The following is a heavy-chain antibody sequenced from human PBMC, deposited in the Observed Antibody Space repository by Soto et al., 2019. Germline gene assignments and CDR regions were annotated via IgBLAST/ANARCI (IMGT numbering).Heavy chain of an antibody. CDR3: ARDGYGNTWYADY. CDR1: GYTFTRFV. D-gene: IGHD6-13*01. Sequence: QVQLVQSGAEVKKPGASVKVSCRASGYTFTRFVIHWVRQAPGQRLEWMGYINAGNGNTKYSQKFQDRVSITRDTSASTAYMELSSLRSEDTAVYYCARDGYGNTWYADYWGQGTLVTVSS. J-gene: IGHJ4*02. V-gene: IGHV1-3*01. CDR2: INAGNGNT.